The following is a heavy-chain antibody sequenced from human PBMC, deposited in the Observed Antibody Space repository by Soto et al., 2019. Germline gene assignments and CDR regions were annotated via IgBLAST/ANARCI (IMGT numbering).Heavy chain of an antibody. D-gene: IGHD6-13*01. CDR3: PRRLSSSWDFDY. J-gene: IGHJ4*02. V-gene: IGHV2-5*02. Sequence: QITLKESGPTLVKPTQTLTLTCTFSGFSLSTSGAGVGWIRQPPGKALEWLALIYWDDDKRYSPSLKSSLTIPKDTSKNQVVLTVTNMDPVDTATYYCPRRLSSSWDFDYCGQGTLVTVS. CDR2: IYWDDDK. CDR1: GFSLSTSGAG.